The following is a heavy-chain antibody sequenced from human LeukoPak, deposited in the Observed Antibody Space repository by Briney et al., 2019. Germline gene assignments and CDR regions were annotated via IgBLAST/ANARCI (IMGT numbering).Heavy chain of an antibody. V-gene: IGHV4-4*02. CDR1: GASISSSHW. CDR3: ARGEEHGSGTVHFDY. CDR2: IYHGGST. Sequence: PSETLSLTCAVSGASISSSHWWSWVRQPPRKGLECIGEIYHGGSTNCNPSLKGRVTISVDRSNNQFSLRLTSVTAADTAVYYCARGEEHGSGTVHFDYWGQGTLVTVSS. D-gene: IGHD3-10*01. J-gene: IGHJ4*02.